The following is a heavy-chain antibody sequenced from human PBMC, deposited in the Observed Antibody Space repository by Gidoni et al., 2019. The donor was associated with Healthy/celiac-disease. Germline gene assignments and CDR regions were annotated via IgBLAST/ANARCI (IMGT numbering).Heavy chain of an antibody. D-gene: IGHD3-22*01. CDR1: GFTVSSNY. CDR3: AREGHYDSSGYRYWYFDL. J-gene: IGHJ2*01. V-gene: IGHV3-66*01. CDR2: IYSGGST. Sequence: EVQLVESGGGLVQPGGSLRRSCAASGFTVSSNYMSWVRQAPGKGLELVSVIYSGGSTYYADYVKGRFTIYRDNSKNTLYLQMNSLRAEDTAVYYCAREGHYDSSGYRYWYFDLWGRGTLVTVSS.